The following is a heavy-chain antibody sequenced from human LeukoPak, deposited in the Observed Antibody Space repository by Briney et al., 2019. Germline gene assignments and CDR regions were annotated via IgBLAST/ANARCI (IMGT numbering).Heavy chain of an antibody. J-gene: IGHJ4*02. V-gene: IGHV4-59*11. Sequence: SETLSLTCAVSGASMNTHYWSWIRQPPGKGLEWIGYMLDTVTTKDNPSLKSRFTLSADTSKNQFSLRLTSVTAADTAVYYCATRTRGNIFGYFDLWGQGIPVTVSS. D-gene: IGHD5-18*01. CDR3: ATRTRGNIFGYFDL. CDR2: MLDTVTT. CDR1: GASMNTHY.